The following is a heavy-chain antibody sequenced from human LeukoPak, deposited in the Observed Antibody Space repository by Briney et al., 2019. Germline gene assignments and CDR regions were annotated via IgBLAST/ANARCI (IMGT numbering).Heavy chain of an antibody. D-gene: IGHD3-22*01. CDR2: IKQDGSEK. CDR3: ARDGSDSTGYYYAL. V-gene: IGHV3-7*01. Sequence: GGSLRLSCAASGFTFSSYWMSWVRQAPGKGLEWVANIKQDGSEKYYVDSVKGRFTISRDNAKNSLHLQMNSLRAEDTAVYYCARDGSDSTGYYYALWGQGTLVTVSS. J-gene: IGHJ4*02. CDR1: GFTFSSYW.